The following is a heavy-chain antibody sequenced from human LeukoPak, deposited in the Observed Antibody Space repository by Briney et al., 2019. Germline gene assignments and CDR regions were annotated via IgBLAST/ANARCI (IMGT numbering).Heavy chain of an antibody. D-gene: IGHD3-16*01. CDR3: TRIFGYYYFYMDV. J-gene: IGHJ6*03. V-gene: IGHV3-49*02. CDR2: IRTEDYDGAT. Sequence: WVRQAPGKGLEWVGFIRTEDYDGATDYGASVKGRFTISRDDSKNIAYLQMNSLNTEDTGIYFCTRIFGYYYFYMDVWGKGTTVIVSS.